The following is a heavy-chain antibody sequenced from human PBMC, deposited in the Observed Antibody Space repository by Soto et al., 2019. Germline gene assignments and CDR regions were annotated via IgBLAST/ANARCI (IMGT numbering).Heavy chain of an antibody. V-gene: IGHV4-59*01. J-gene: IGHJ4*02. Sequence: PSETLSLTCTVSGGSISSYYWSWIRQPPGKGLEWIGYIYYSGSTNYNPSLKSRVTISVDTSKNQFSLKLSSVTAADTAVYYCARGRFGELLYYFDYWGQGTLVTVSS. CDR2: IYYSGST. D-gene: IGHD3-10*01. CDR1: GGSISSYY. CDR3: ARGRFGELLYYFDY.